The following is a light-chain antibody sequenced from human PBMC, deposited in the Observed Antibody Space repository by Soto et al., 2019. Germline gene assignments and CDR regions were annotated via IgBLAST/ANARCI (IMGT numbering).Light chain of an antibody. J-gene: IGKJ5*01. V-gene: IGKV3-15*01. CDR2: GAS. CDR1: QSVSSN. CDR3: QQRMNWPLT. Sequence: EIVLTQSPATVSGARGERATLSCRASQSVSSNLAWYQQIPGRAPRLLIYGASIRASGIPARFSASGSGTEFTLTISSLQSEDFAVYYCQQRMNWPLTFGQGTRLEIK.